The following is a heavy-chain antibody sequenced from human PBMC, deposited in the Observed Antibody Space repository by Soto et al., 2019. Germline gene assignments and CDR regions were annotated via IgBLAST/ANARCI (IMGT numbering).Heavy chain of an antibody. CDR3: AEDRDDIGRVDAFDI. CDR2: ISGSGDTT. D-gene: IGHD3-9*01. V-gene: IGHV3-23*01. CDR1: GFTFSTYA. J-gene: IGHJ3*02. Sequence: GGSLRLSCAASGFTFSTYAMTWVRQGPGRGLEFLSAISGSGDTTYCPDSVKGRFTISRDNSKNTLYLQMNSLRAEDTAVYYFAEDRDDIGRVDAFDIWGQGTMVTVSS.